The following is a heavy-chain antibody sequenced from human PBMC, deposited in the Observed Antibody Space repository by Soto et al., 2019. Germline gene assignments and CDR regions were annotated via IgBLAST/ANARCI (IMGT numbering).Heavy chain of an antibody. V-gene: IGHV3-53*01. CDR1: GFIVSSNY. CDR2: MYNGGST. Sequence: PGGSLRLSCAPSGFIVSSNYMSWVRQAPGKGLEWVAAMYNGGSTSYTDSVKGRFTISRDNSKNTLHLQMNSLRADDTAVYYCARHSSSSFDPWGQGTLVTVSS. CDR3: ARHSSSSFDP. J-gene: IGHJ5*02. D-gene: IGHD6-6*01.